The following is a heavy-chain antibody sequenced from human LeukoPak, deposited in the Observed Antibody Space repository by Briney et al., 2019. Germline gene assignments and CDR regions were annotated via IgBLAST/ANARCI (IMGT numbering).Heavy chain of an antibody. J-gene: IGHJ4*02. CDR1: XXXXXGXX. D-gene: IGHD4-11*01. CDR3: ARGAVTTLPVINVSFDY. CDR2: INHSGST. V-gene: IGHV4-34*01. Sequence: SETLSLTXAVXXXXXXGXXXXXIRXXXXXXXXXXXXINHSGSTNYNPSLKSRVTISVDTSKNQFSLKLSSVTAADTAVYYCARGAVTTLPVINVSFDYWGQGTLVTVSS.